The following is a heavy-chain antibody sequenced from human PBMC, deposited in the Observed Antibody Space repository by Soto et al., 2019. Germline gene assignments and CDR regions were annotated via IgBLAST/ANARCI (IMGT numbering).Heavy chain of an antibody. D-gene: IGHD6-19*01. CDR1: GFTFNSYA. CDR2: ISGSGGST. Sequence: EVQLLESGGGLVQPGGSLRLSCAASGFTFNSYAMNWVRQAPGKGLEWVSVISGSGGSTYYADSVKGRFTISSDKSKNALYLQRISMRAADTAVYYCASRSSGWYFDYWGQGTLVTVSS. V-gene: IGHV3-23*01. J-gene: IGHJ4*02. CDR3: ASRSSGWYFDY.